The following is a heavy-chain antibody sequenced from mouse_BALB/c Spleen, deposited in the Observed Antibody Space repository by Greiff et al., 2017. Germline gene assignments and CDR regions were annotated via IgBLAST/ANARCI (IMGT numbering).Heavy chain of an antibody. CDR1: GFTFSSFG. V-gene: IGHV5-17*02. D-gene: IGHD2-14*01. CDR2: ISSGSSTI. CDR3: AKAPNRYDEGAWFAY. Sequence: EVMLVESGGGLVQPGGSRKLSCAASGFTFSSFGMHWVRQAPEKGLEWVAYISSGSSTIYYADTVKGRFTISRDNPKNTLFLQMTSLRSEDTAMYYCAKAPNRYDEGAWFAYWGQGTLVTVSA. J-gene: IGHJ3*01.